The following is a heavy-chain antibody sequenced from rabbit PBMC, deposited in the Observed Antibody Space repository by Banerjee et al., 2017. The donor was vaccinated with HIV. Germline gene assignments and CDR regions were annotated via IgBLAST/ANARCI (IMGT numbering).Heavy chain of an antibody. Sequence: QEQLEESGGGLVQPGGSLKLSCKASGFDFSSYGVSWVRQTPGKGLEWIGYIDPVFGATYYASWVNGRFTISSHNAQNTLYLQLNSLTAADTATYFCVSGGYYSSGWHLWGPGTLVTVS. CDR3: VSGGYYSSGWHL. CDR1: GFDFSSYG. CDR2: IDPVFGAT. J-gene: IGHJ4*01. V-gene: IGHV1S47*01. D-gene: IGHD4-1*01.